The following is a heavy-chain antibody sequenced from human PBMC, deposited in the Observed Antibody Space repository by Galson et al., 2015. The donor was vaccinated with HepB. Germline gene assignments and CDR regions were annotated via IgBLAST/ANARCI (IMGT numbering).Heavy chain of an antibody. CDR1: GGTFSSYA. D-gene: IGHD6-6*01. CDR3: ARVGLAARRVLYYYGMDV. CDR2: IIPIFGTA. V-gene: IGHV1-69*13. J-gene: IGHJ6*02. Sequence: SVKVSCKASGGTFSSYAISWVRQAPGQGLEWMGGIIPIFGTANYAQKFQGRVTITADESTSTAYMELSSLRSEDTAVYYCARVGLAARRVLYYYGMDVWGQGTTVTVSS.